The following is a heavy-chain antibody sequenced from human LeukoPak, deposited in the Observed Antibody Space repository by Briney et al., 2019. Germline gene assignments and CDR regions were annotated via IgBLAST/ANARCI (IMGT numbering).Heavy chain of an antibody. D-gene: IGHD6-13*01. CDR2: IRKDGGAT. Sequence: GGSPRLSCAVSGFTFSTSWMAWVRQAPGKGLEWLANIRKDGGATYYGESVKGRFIISRDNAENSLHLQLNSLRTEDTAVYYCATSLDAPGNYWGLGTLVTVSS. CDR3: ATSLDAPGNY. J-gene: IGHJ4*02. V-gene: IGHV3-7*03. CDR1: GFTFSTSW.